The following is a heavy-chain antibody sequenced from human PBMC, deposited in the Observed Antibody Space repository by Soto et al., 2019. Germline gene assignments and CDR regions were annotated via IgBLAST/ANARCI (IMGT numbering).Heavy chain of an antibody. J-gene: IGHJ4*02. D-gene: IGHD3-22*01. CDR3: ARGDGDYYDGNGYLGRH. CDR1: GFTSSNYW. V-gene: IGHV3-48*04. CDR2: ISGTSSTI. Sequence: PGGSLRLSCAASGFTSSNYWMHWVRQAPGKGLEWVSYISGTSSTIYYADSVKGRFTISRDNAKNTVYLQMNSLRAEDTAVYYCARGDGDYYDGNGYLGRHWGQGTLVTVS.